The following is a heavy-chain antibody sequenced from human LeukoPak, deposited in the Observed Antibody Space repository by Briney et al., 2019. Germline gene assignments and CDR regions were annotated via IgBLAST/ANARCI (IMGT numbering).Heavy chain of an antibody. D-gene: IGHD3-10*01. J-gene: IGHJ4*02. V-gene: IGHV1-18*01. CDR3: ARDTYYYGSGSHYYFDY. CDR2: ISPFNGKT. CDR1: GYTFTNYG. Sequence: ASVKVSCKASGYTFTNYGISWVRQAPGQGLEWMGWISPFNGKTSYPQKLQGRVTMTTDTSTTTAYMELRTLRSDDTAVYYCARDTYYYGSGSHYYFDYWGQGTLVTVSS.